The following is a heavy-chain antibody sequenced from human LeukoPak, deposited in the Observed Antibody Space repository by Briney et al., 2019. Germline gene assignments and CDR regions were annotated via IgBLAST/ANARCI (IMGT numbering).Heavy chain of an antibody. J-gene: IGHJ4*02. CDR1: GGSISSGSYY. CDR2: IYTSGST. V-gene: IGHV4-61*02. CDR3: ARARSPAMDV. D-gene: IGHD5-18*01. Sequence: SETLSLTCTVSGGSISSGSYYWSWIRQPAGKGLEWIGRIYTSGSTNYNPSLKSRVTISVDTSKNQFSLKLSSVTAADTAVYYCARARSPAMDVWGQGTLVTVSS.